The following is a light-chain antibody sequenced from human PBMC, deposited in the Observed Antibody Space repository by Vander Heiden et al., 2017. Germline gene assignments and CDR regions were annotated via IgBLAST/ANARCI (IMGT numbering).Light chain of an antibody. CDR3: QHCNYSPGYT. V-gene: IGKV3-15*01. J-gene: IGKJ2*01. CDR2: GAS. Sequence: EIVMTQSPATLSVSPGERATLSCRASQSVSSNLAWYQQKPGQAPRLLIYGASTRATGLPARFSGSASGTEFTLTISSLHSEDFAVYYCQHCNYSPGYTFGQGTKLEIK. CDR1: QSVSSN.